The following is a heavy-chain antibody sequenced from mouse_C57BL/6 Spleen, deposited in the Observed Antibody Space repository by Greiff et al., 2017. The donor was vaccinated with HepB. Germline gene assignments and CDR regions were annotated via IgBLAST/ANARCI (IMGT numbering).Heavy chain of an antibody. CDR2: INPSSGYT. CDR1: GYTFTSYT. CDR3: ARGPIYYYGSSSSSYWYFDV. Sequence: VQLQQSGAELARPGASVKMSCKASGYTFTSYTMHCVKQRPGQGLEWIGYINPSSGYTKYNQKFKDKATLTADKSSSTAYMQLSSLTSEDSAVYYCARGPIYYYGSSSSSYWYFDVWGTGTTVTVSS. D-gene: IGHD1-1*01. J-gene: IGHJ1*03. V-gene: IGHV1-4*01.